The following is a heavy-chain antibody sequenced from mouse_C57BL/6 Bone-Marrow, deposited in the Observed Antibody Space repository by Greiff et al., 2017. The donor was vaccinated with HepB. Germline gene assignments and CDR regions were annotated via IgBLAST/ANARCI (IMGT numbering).Heavy chain of an antibody. D-gene: IGHD1-1*02. J-gene: IGHJ2*01. Sequence: EVKLVESGGGLVKPGGSLKLSCAASGFTFSSYAMSWVRQTPEKRLEWVATISDGGSYTYYPDNVKGRFTISRDNAKNNLYLQMSHLKSEDTAMYYCARDYGHYWGQGTTLTVSS. CDR3: ARDYGHY. CDR1: GFTFSSYA. V-gene: IGHV5-4*01. CDR2: ISDGGSYT.